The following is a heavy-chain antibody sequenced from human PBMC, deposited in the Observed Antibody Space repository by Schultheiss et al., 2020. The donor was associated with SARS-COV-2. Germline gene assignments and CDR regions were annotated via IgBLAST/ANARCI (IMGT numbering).Heavy chain of an antibody. J-gene: IGHJ5*02. CDR3: ARNRGAGGLDWFDP. D-gene: IGHD4-23*01. V-gene: IGHV3-21*01. CDR2: INPSTGYI. Sequence: GGSLRLSCAASGFTFSSHAMNWVRQAPGKGLEWVSSINPSTGYIFYADSVKGRFTISRDNSKNTLYLQMNSLRAEDTAVYYCARNRGAGGLDWFDPWGQGTLVTVAS. CDR1: GFTFSSHA.